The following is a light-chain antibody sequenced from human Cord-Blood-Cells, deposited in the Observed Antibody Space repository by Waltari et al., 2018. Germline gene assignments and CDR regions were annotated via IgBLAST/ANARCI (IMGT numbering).Light chain of an antibody. V-gene: IGKV4-1*01. CDR1: ESVSFFGINL. Sequence: DILLPQSPASLAVSPGQRAPITCKASESVSFFGINLIHWYQQKPGQPPKLLIYQASNKDTGVTARFSGSGSGTDFTLTINPVEANDTANYYCLQSKNFPPLTFGGGTKVEIK. CDR2: QAS. CDR3: LQSKNFPPLT. J-gene: IGKJ4*01.